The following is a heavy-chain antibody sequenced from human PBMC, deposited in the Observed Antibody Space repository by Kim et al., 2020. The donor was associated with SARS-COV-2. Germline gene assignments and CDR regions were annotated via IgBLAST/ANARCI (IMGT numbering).Heavy chain of an antibody. J-gene: IGHJ5*02. D-gene: IGHD3-3*01. CDR3: AQSRVVIDT. CDR2: DST. Sequence: DSTSYADSVKGRFNISRDNSKNTLYLQRNSLRAEDTAIYYCAQSRVVIDTLGQGALVTVSS. V-gene: IGHV3-23*01.